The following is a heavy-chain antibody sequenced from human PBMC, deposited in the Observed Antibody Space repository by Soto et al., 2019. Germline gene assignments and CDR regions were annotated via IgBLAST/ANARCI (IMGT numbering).Heavy chain of an antibody. CDR1: GYTFTSYG. CDR2: ISAYNGNT. V-gene: IGHV1-18*01. D-gene: IGHD2-2*01. CDR3: ARRVGWDVLVPAAMILGGDYYGMDV. Sequence: QVQLVQSGAEVKKPGASVKVSCKASGYTFTSYGISWVRQAPGQGLEWMGWISAYNGNTNYAQKLQGRVTMTTDTSTSTAYMELRGLRSDDTAVYYCARRVGWDVLVPAAMILGGDYYGMDVWGQGTTVTVSS. J-gene: IGHJ6*02.